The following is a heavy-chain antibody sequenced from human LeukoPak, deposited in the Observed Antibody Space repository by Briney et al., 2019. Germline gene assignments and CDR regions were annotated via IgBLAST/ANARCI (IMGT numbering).Heavy chain of an antibody. Sequence: GGSLRLSCAASGFTFSSYAMSWVRQAPGKGLEWVSAISGSGGSTYYADSVKGRFTISRDNSKNTLYLQMNSLRAEDTAVYYCAKAPTTYYYDSSGYFWDIDYWGQGTLVTVSS. CDR1: GFTFSSYA. J-gene: IGHJ4*02. D-gene: IGHD3-22*01. CDR2: ISGSGGST. V-gene: IGHV3-23*01. CDR3: AKAPTTYYYDSSGYFWDIDY.